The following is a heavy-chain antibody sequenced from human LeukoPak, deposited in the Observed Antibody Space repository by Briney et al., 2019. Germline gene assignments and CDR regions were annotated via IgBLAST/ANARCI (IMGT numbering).Heavy chain of an antibody. Sequence: GASVTVSFTASGYTFTSYYMHWVRQAPGQGLEWMGIINPSGGSTSYAQKFQGRVTMTRDTSTSTVYMELSSLRSEDTAVYYCARSLGYCSGGSCYSVDYWGQGTLVTVSS. CDR3: ARSLGYCSGGSCYSVDY. J-gene: IGHJ4*02. D-gene: IGHD2-15*01. V-gene: IGHV1-46*01. CDR1: GYTFTSYY. CDR2: INPSGGST.